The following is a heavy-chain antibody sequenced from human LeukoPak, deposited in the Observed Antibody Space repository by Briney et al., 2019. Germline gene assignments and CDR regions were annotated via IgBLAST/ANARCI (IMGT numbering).Heavy chain of an antibody. CDR1: GFTFRSYA. J-gene: IGHJ3*02. Sequence: GGSLRLSCAASGFTFRSYAMNWVRQAPGKGLEWVSAISGTGGSSYYAESVKGRLTISRDNSKNTLYLHMNSLRAEDTAVYYCAKDQHDIVVVVAATPNDAFDIWGQGTMVTVSS. V-gene: IGHV3-23*01. D-gene: IGHD2-15*01. CDR2: ISGTGGSS. CDR3: AKDQHDIVVVVAATPNDAFDI.